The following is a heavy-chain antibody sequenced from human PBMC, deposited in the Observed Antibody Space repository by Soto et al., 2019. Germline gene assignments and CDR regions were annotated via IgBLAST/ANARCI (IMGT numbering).Heavy chain of an antibody. CDR1: GGSISSYY. D-gene: IGHD5-12*01. J-gene: IGHJ5*02. CDR3: ARADIVATMAFGP. CDR2: IYYSGST. V-gene: IGHV4-59*01. Sequence: KPSETLSLTCTVSGGSISSYYWSWIRQPPGKGLEWIGYIYYSGSTNYNPSLKSRVTISVDTSKNQFSLKLSSVTAADTAVYYCARADIVATMAFGPWGQGTLVTVSS.